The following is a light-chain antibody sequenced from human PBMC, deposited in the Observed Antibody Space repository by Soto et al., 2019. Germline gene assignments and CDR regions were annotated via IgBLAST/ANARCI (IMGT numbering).Light chain of an antibody. J-gene: IGLJ3*02. V-gene: IGLV6-57*03. CDR3: QSYDSSNLWV. CDR1: SGSIASNY. Sequence: NFMLTQPHSVSESPGKTVTISCTRSSGSIASNYVQWYQQRPGSAPTTVIYEDNQRPSGVPDRFSGSIDSSSNSASLTISGPKTEDEADYYCQSYDSSNLWVFGGGTKVTVL. CDR2: EDN.